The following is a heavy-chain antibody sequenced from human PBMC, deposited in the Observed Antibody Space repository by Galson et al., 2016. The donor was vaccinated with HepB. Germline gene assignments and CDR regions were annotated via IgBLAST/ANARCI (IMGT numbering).Heavy chain of an antibody. CDR2: IWSGAIKK. D-gene: IGHD6-19*01. CDR3: ASSIAVAGIIDY. Sequence: LRLSCAASGFTFSTYAVHWVRQTPGKGLEWVAVIWSGAIKKYYADSVEGRFTISRDDSENTVYLQINTLRVEDTAMYYCASSIAVAGIIDYWGQGTLVTVSS. CDR1: GFTFSTYA. V-gene: IGHV3-33*01. J-gene: IGHJ4*02.